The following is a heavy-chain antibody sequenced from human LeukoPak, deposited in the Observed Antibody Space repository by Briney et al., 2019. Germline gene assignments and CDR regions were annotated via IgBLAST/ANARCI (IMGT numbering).Heavy chain of an antibody. CDR2: ISYDGSNK. D-gene: IGHD3-16*01. CDR1: GFTFSNYG. CDR3: ARGGAFAI. Sequence: QSGGSLRLSCTASGFTFSNYGMHWVRQPPGKGLEWVAVISYDGSNKYYADSVKGRFTISRDNSKNTLYLQMNSLRAEDTAVYYCARGGAFAIWGQGTMVTVSS. V-gene: IGHV3-30*12. J-gene: IGHJ3*02.